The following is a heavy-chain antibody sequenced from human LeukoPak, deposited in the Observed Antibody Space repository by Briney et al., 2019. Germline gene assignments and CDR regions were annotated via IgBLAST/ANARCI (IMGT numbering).Heavy chain of an antibody. CDR1: GFTFSDYY. V-gene: IGHV3-11*04. Sequence: GGSLRLSCAASGFTFSDYYMSWIRQAPGKGLEWVSYISSSGSTIYYADSVKGRFTISRDNAKNSLYLQMNSLRAEDTAVYYCARDAYYYDSSGYYYAFDYWGQGTLVTVSS. J-gene: IGHJ4*02. D-gene: IGHD3-22*01. CDR2: ISSSGSTI. CDR3: ARDAYYYDSSGYYYAFDY.